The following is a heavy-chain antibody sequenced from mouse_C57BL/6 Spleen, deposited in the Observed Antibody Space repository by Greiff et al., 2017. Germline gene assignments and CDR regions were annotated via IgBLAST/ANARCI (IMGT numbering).Heavy chain of an antibody. D-gene: IGHD4-1*01. CDR1: GYTFTDYY. V-gene: IGHV1-76*01. CDR3: ARCLGWDHFDY. J-gene: IGHJ2*01. CDR2: IYPGSGNT. Sequence: VQLQQSGAELVRPGASVKLSCKASGYTFTDYYINWVKQRPGQGLEWIARIYPGSGNTYYNEKFKGKATLTAEKSSSTAYMQLSSLTSEDSAVYFCARCLGWDHFDYWGQGTTLTVSS.